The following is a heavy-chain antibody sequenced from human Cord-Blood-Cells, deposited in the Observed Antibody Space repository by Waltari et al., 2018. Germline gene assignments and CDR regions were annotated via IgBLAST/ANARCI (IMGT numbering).Heavy chain of an antibody. Sequence: EVQXXXXXGXLVXPGGSLSISCADSGFTFSSHSMNCAPQAPGKGLDWVSSISSSYIYYADSVKGRFTISRDNAKNSLYLQMNSLRAEDTAVYYCARDHYGGNSGAFDIWGQGTMVTVSS. CDR2: ISSSYI. CDR1: GFTFSSHS. CDR3: ARDHYGGNSGAFDI. J-gene: IGHJ3*02. V-gene: IGHV3-21*01. D-gene: IGHD4-17*01.